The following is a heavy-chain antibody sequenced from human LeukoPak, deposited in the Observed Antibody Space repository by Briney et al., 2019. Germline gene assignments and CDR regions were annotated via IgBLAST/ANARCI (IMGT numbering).Heavy chain of an antibody. D-gene: IGHD5-18*01. V-gene: IGHV3-23*01. CDR3: AKETPEGVTFDY. J-gene: IGHJ4*02. Sequence: GGSLRLSCAASGFTFSIYAMSWVRQAPGKGLEWVSATSGSGGSTYYADSVKGRFIISRDNSKNTLFLQMSSLRAEDTAVYYCAKETPEGVTFDYWGQGTLVTVSS. CDR1: GFTFSIYA. CDR2: TSGSGGST.